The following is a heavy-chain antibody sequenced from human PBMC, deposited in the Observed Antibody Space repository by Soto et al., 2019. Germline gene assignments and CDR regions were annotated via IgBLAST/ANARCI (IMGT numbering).Heavy chain of an antibody. Sequence: PGGSLRLSCAASGFTFISYSMNWVRQAPGKGLEWVSYISSSSSTIYYADSVKGRFTISRDNAKNSLYLQMNSLRDEDTAVYYCAREVGATDYYYGMDVWGQGTTVTVSS. V-gene: IGHV3-48*02. CDR3: AREVGATDYYYGMDV. D-gene: IGHD1-26*01. CDR1: GFTFISYS. J-gene: IGHJ6*02. CDR2: ISSSSSTI.